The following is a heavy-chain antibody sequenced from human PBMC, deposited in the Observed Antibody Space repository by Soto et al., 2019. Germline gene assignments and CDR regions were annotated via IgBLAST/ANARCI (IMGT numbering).Heavy chain of an antibody. CDR2: IYYSGNT. Sequence: PSETLSLTCTVSGGSISSGGYYWSWIRQHPGKGLEWIGYIYYSGNTYYNPSLKSRVTISVDTSKNQFSLKLSSVTAADTAVYYCARDRGSSSWYAYNWFDPWGQGTLVTVSS. CDR1: GGSISSGGYY. D-gene: IGHD6-13*01. J-gene: IGHJ5*02. CDR3: ARDRGSSSWYAYNWFDP. V-gene: IGHV4-31*03.